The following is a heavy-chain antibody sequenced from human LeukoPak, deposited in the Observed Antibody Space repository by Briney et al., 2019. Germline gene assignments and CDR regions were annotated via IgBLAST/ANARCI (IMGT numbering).Heavy chain of an antibody. J-gene: IGHJ4*02. CDR1: GFTFGSYE. CDR2: ISSSGSTI. V-gene: IGHV3-48*03. Sequence: SGGSLRLSCAASGFTFGSYEMNWVRQAPGKGLEWVSYISSSGSTIYYADSVKGRFTISRDNAKNSLYLQMNSLRAEDTAVYYCARDSGVDYFDYWGQGTLVTVSS. D-gene: IGHD3-10*01. CDR3: ARDSGVDYFDY.